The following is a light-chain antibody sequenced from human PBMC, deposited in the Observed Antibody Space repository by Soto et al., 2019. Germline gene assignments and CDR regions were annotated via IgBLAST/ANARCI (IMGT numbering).Light chain of an antibody. CDR2: MAS. J-gene: IGKJ1*01. V-gene: IGKV1-5*03. CDR3: HQYKSYSPWT. CDR1: ESINTW. Sequence: DIQMTQSPSTLSASVGDRVTITCRASESINTWLAWYQQLPGKAPELLIYMASRLQSGVPSRFSGSGSGTEFTLTITSLQPDDFATYYCHQYKSYSPWTFGQGTKVE.